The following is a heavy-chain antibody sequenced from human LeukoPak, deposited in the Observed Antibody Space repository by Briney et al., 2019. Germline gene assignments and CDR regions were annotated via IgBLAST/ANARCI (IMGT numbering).Heavy chain of an antibody. J-gene: IGHJ4*02. Sequence: PRGPLRLSSVASGFTFSDYYMGWIRQAPGKGLEWVSYISYSGTIYYADSVQGRFTISRDNAKNSLYLQMNSLRVEDTAVYYCAKDILAAGLFFDYWGQGTLVTVSS. CDR2: ISYSGTI. V-gene: IGHV3-69-1*01. D-gene: IGHD6-13*01. CDR3: AKDILAAGLFFDY. CDR1: GFTFSDYY.